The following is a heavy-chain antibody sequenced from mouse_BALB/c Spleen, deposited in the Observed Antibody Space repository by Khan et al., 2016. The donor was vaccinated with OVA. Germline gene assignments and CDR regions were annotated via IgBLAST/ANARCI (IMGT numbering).Heavy chain of an antibody. D-gene: IGHD1-1*01. V-gene: IGHV2-9*02. CDR2: IWAGGST. Sequence: QVQLKQSGPGLVAPSQSLSITCTVSGFSLNSYGVHWVRQPPGKGLEWLGVIWAGGSTNHNSALISRLSISKDNSKSQVFLKMNSLQTEYTAMYYCARAFYYGAWFAFWGQGTLVTVSA. CDR3: ARAFYYGAWFAF. J-gene: IGHJ3*01. CDR1: GFSLNSYG.